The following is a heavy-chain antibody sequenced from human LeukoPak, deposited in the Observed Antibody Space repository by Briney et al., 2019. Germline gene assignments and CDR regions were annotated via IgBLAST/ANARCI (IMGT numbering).Heavy chain of an antibody. J-gene: IGHJ4*02. Sequence: ASVKVSCKASGYTFTSYYMHWVRQAPGQGLEWMGWINPNSGGTNYAQKFQGRVTMTRDTSISTTYMELSRLRSDDTAVYYCARDERYDSSGYPFDYWGQGTLVTVSS. CDR1: GYTFTSYY. V-gene: IGHV1-2*02. D-gene: IGHD3-22*01. CDR2: INPNSGGT. CDR3: ARDERYDSSGYPFDY.